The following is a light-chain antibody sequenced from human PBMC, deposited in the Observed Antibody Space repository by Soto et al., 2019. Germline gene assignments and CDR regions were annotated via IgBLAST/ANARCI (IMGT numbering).Light chain of an antibody. CDR1: QSVSSSY. V-gene: IGKV3-20*01. CDR3: QQYHNWPSWT. Sequence: EIVLTQSPGTLSLSPGERATLSCRASQSVSSSYLAWYQQKPGQAPRLLIYGASSRATGIPDRFSGSGSGTDFTLTISRLEPEDFAVYYCQQYHNWPSWTFGQGTKVEAK. CDR2: GAS. J-gene: IGKJ1*01.